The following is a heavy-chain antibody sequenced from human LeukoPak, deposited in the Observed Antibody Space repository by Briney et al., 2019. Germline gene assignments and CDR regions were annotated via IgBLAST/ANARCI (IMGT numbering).Heavy chain of an antibody. Sequence: PSETLSLTCTVSGGSVSSGSYYWSWIRQPPGKGLEWIGFIYYSGSTNYNPSLKSRVTISVDTSKKQFSLKLNSVTAADTAVYYCAREDGSGWYGPFGAWGQGTLVTVSS. CDR3: AREDGSGWYGPFGA. V-gene: IGHV4-61*01. CDR2: IYYSGST. J-gene: IGHJ5*02. CDR1: GGSVSSGSYY. D-gene: IGHD6-19*01.